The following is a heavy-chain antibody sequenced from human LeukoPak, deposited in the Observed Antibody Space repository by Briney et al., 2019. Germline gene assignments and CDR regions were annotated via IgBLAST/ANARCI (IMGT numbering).Heavy chain of an antibody. J-gene: IGHJ4*02. CDR3: AYSHDCVWGN. V-gene: IGHV4-4*02. D-gene: IGHD3-16*01. Sequence: SETLSLTCAVSGGSISSGTWWSWVRQPPGKGLEWIGEVIHSGSTKCNPSLESRVSMSVDKSRNQFSLKLNSLTAADTAIYYCAYSHDCVWGNWGQGTLVTVSS. CDR1: GGSISSGTW. CDR2: VIHSGST.